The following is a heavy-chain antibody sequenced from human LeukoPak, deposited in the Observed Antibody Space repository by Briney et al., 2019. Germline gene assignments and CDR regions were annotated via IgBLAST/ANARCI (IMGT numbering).Heavy chain of an antibody. D-gene: IGHD3-22*01. CDR2: ISGSGGST. V-gene: IGHV3-23*01. CDR3: AKEGYYYGSGDAFDV. J-gene: IGHJ3*01. Sequence: GGSLRLSCAASGFTFSSYAMSWVRQAPGKGLEWVSAISGSGGSTYYADSVKGRFTISGDNSKNTLFLQMDSLRVEDTAVYFCAKEGYYYGSGDAFDVWGQGTMVTVSS. CDR1: GFTFSSYA.